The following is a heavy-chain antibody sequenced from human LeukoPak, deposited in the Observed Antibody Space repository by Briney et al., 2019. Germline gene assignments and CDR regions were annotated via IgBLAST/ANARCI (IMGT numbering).Heavy chain of an antibody. V-gene: IGHV4-39*01. CDR3: ARSPAYCGGDCPTGGAFDI. D-gene: IGHD2-21*02. J-gene: IGHJ3*02. CDR2: IYYSGST. CDR1: GGSINSYY. Sequence: PSETLSLTCTVSGGSINSYYWGWIRQPPGKGLEWIGTIYYSGSTYYNPSLKSRVTISVDTSKNQFSLKLSSVTAADTALYYCARSPAYCGGDCPTGGAFDIWGQGTTVTVSS.